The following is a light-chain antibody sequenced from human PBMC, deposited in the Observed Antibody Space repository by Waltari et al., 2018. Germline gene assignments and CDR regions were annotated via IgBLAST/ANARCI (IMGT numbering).Light chain of an antibody. V-gene: IGLV1-47*01. Sequence: QSVLTQPPSASGTPGQRVTISCSGSSSNIGNNYVYWYYQVPGTAPKLLIYRNNQRPSGLPDRFSGSKSGTSASLAISGLRSEDEANYCAAWDDSLSVRVFGGGTKLTVL. CDR2: RNN. J-gene: IGLJ3*02. CDR1: SSNIGNNY. CDR3: AAWDDSLSVRV.